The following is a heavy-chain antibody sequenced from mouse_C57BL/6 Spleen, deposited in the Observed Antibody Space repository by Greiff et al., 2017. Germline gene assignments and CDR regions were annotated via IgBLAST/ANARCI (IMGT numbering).Heavy chain of an antibody. CDR3: ARRENDYDGDYYAMDY. CDR1: GFTFSDYG. J-gene: IGHJ4*01. V-gene: IGHV5-17*01. D-gene: IGHD2-4*01. Sequence: DVQLQESGGGLVKPGGSLKLSCAASGFTFSDYGMHWVRQAPEKGLEWVAYISSGSSTIYYADTVKGRFTISRDNAKNTLFLQMTSLRSEDTAMYYCARRENDYDGDYYAMDYWGQGTSVTVSS. CDR2: ISSGSSTI.